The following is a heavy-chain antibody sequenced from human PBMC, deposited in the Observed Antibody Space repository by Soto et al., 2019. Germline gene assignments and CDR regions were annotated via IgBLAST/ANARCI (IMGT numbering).Heavy chain of an antibody. D-gene: IGHD6-6*01. CDR2: IIPIFGTA. V-gene: IGHV1-69*13. Sequence: GASVKVSCKASGGTFSSYAISWVRQAPGQGLEWMGGIIPIFGTANYAQKFQGRVTITADESTSTAYMELSSLRSEDTAVYYCAVTTALYSSSSWFDPWGQGTLVTVSS. J-gene: IGHJ5*02. CDR3: AVTTALYSSSSWFDP. CDR1: GGTFSSYA.